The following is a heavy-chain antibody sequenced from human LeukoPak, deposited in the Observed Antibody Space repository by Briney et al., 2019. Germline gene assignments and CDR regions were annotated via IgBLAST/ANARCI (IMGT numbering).Heavy chain of an antibody. D-gene: IGHD5-24*01. CDR2: IYYDGGT. J-gene: IGHJ4*02. Sequence: SSETLSLTCTVSRGSICASSYYGGWIRQPPGKGLEWIGTIYYDGGTYYNPSLKSRVALSPDTSKTHFSLRLSSVTAADSSVYYCARHTPGGTRRDGYDRSFEFCGQGTLVTVSS. CDR1: RGSICASSYY. CDR3: ARHTPGGTRRDGYDRSFEF. V-gene: IGHV4-39*01.